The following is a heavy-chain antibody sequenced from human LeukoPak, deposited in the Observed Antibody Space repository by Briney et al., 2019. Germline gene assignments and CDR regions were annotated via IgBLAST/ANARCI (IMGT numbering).Heavy chain of an antibody. J-gene: IGHJ6*02. CDR2: FDPEDGET. CDR3: ARWGPLEWLVYYYYGMDV. CDR1: GYTLTELS. V-gene: IGHV1-24*01. Sequence: ASVKVSCKASGYTLTELSMHWVRQAPGKGLEWMGGFDPEDGETIYAQKFQGRVTMTEDTSTDTAYMELSSLRSEDTAVYYCARWGPLEWLVYYYYGMDVWGQGTTVTVSS. D-gene: IGHD3-3*01.